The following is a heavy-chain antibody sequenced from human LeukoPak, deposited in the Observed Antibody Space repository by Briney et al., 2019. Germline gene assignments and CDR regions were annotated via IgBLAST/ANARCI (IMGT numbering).Heavy chain of an antibody. J-gene: IGHJ4*02. CDR2: IGTAHNT. V-gene: IGHV3-13*01. CDR1: GFTFGAYD. CDR3: ARGPPGSGLTIDW. Sequence: GGSLRLSCAASGFTFGAYDMHWVRQTTGRRLEWVSSIGTAHNTFQPGSVKGRCFISRENAENSLYLQMNSRRDRDTAVYYCARGPPGSGLTIDWWGQGALVTVSS.